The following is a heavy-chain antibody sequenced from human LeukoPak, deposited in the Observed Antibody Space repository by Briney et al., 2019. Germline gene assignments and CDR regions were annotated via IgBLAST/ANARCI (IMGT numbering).Heavy chain of an antibody. CDR1: GFTFSGSA. Sequence: GGSLKLSCAASGFTFSGSAMHWVRQASGKGLEWVGRIRSKANSYATAYAASVKGRFTISRDDSENTVYLLMNSLKTEDTAVYYCTRSEGKGFDYWGQGALVTVSS. CDR2: IRSKANSYAT. D-gene: IGHD3-3*01. CDR3: TRSEGKGFDY. J-gene: IGHJ4*02. V-gene: IGHV3-73*01.